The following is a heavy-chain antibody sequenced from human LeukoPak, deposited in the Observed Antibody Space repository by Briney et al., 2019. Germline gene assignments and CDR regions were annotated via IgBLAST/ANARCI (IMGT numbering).Heavy chain of an antibody. D-gene: IGHD6-13*01. CDR2: INHSGST. J-gene: IGHJ4*02. Sequence: PSETLSLTCAVYGGSFSGYYWSWIRQPPGKGLEWIGEINHSGSTNYNPSLKSRVTISVDTSKNQFSLKLSSVTAADTAVYYCARTGAYSSSREYDYWGQGTLVTVSS. V-gene: IGHV4-34*01. CDR1: GGSFSGYY. CDR3: ARTGAYSSSREYDY.